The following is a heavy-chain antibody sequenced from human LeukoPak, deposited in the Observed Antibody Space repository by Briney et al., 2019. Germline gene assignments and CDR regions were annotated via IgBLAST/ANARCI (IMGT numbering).Heavy chain of an antibody. CDR3: ARGADGGAYAFGY. CDR2: IYSGGTT. V-gene: IGHV3-53*01. D-gene: IGHD5-12*01. J-gene: IGHJ4*02. Sequence: GGSLRLSCAASGFTVSRNYISWVRQAPGKGLEWVSVIYSGGTTYSADSVKGRFTISRDNSQNTVYLQMNTLRAEDTALYYCARGADGGAYAFGYWGQGTLVTVSS. CDR1: GFTVSRNY.